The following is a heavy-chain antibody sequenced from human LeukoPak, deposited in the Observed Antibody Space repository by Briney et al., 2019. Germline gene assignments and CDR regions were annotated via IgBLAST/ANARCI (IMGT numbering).Heavy chain of an antibody. V-gene: IGHV4-39*01. J-gene: IGHJ3*02. CDR2: IYYSGST. CDR1: GGSISSYY. Sequence: SETLSLTCTVSGGSISSYYWGWIRQPPGKGPEWIGRIYYSGSTYYNPSLKSRVTISVDTSKNQFSLKLTSVTAADTAVYYCARFPYYYDSPIWGQGTMVTVSS. D-gene: IGHD3-22*01. CDR3: ARFPYYYDSPI.